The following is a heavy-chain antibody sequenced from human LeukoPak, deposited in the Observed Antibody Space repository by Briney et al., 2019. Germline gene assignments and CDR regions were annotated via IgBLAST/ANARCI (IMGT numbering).Heavy chain of an antibody. J-gene: IGHJ4*02. CDR1: WFTFTSYC. D-gene: IGHD1-26*01. V-gene: IGHV1-18*01. Sequence: ASVKVSCKASWFTFTSYCISWVRQAPGQGLEWMGWISAYNGNTNYAQKLQGRVTMTTDTSTSTAYMELRSLRSDDTVVYYCARGRSYYYFDYWGQGTLVTVSS. CDR2: ISAYNGNT. CDR3: ARGRSYYYFDY.